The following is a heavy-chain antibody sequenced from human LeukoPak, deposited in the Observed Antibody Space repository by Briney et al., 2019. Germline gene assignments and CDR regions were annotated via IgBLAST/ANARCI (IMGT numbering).Heavy chain of an antibody. J-gene: IGHJ6*03. Sequence: GGSLTLSCAASGCTFSSYAMHWVRQAPGKGLEYVSAISSNGGSTYYADSVKGRFTISRDNSRNTLYLQMGSLRAEDMAVYYRARSQQQLAMNRKYYYYYYMDVWGKGTTVTVSS. V-gene: IGHV3-64*02. CDR1: GCTFSSYA. CDR2: ISSNGGST. CDR3: ARSQQQLAMNRKYYYYYYMDV. D-gene: IGHD6-13*01.